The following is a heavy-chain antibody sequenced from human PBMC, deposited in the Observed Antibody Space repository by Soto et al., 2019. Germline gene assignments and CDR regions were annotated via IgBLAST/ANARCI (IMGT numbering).Heavy chain of an antibody. CDR1: GFSLSNSGEG. CDR2: IYWDDDK. V-gene: IGHV2-5*02. J-gene: IGHJ5*01. D-gene: IGHD3-10*01. CDR3: AHVSREFHLILAHYWFDS. Sequence: QITLKESGPTLVKPTQPLTLTCTFSGFSLSNSGEGVGWVRQPPGKALEWLALIYWDDDKRYSPSLKSRLTITKDTSKNQVVLIMNHMDPADTATYYCAHVSREFHLILAHYWFDSWGQETMVTVSS.